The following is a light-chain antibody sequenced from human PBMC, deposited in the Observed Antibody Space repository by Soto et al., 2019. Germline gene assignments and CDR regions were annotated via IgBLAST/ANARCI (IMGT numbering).Light chain of an antibody. J-gene: IGLJ1*01. V-gene: IGLV1-40*01. CDR3: QTYDSRLSGLYV. CDR2: GNT. CDR1: SSNIGAGSD. Sequence: QSALTQPPSISGAPGQRVTISCTGSSSNIGAGSDVQWYHQLPGTAPKLLIYGNTNRPSGVPDRFSGSKSGTSASLAIAGLQTEDEGYYYCQTYDSRLSGLYVFGTGTKVXVL.